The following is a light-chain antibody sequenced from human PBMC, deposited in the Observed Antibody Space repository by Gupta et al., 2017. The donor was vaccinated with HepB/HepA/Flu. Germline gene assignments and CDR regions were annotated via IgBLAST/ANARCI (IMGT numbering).Light chain of an antibody. CDR3: CSYTSSSTLV. V-gene: IGLV2-14*03. J-gene: IGLJ3*02. CDR2: DVS. CDR1: SSDIGAYNY. Sequence: QSDLTQAASVSGSPGQSITISCTGTSSDIGAYNYVSWYQQHPDKAPKLMIYDVSSRPSGVSTRFSGSKSGNTASLIISGLQAEDEADYYCCSYTSSSTLVFGGGTKLTVL.